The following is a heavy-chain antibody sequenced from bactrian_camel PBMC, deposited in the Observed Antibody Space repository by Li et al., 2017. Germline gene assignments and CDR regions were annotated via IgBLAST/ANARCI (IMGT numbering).Heavy chain of an antibody. CDR2: IAGDGTT. CDR1: GPSYSTAC. CDR3: ATSESGRWDQMRVSDFPV. V-gene: IGHV3S53*01. J-gene: IGHJ4*01. Sequence: VQLVESGGGSVQVGGSLRLSCAASGPSYSTACMGWYRQAPGKDREGVAVIAGDGTTLYADSVKGRFTIPRDNAERTVYLQMDRLKSEDTAMYYCATSESGRWDQMRVSDFPVWGQGTQVT. D-gene: IGHD4*01.